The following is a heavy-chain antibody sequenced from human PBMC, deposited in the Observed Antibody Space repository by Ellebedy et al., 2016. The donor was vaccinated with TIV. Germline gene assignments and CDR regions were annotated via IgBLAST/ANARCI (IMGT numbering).Heavy chain of an antibody. J-gene: IGHJ4*02. D-gene: IGHD1-1*01. CDR3: ARSSPGIAKHY. V-gene: IGHV1-18*04. Sequence: AASVKVSCKASGYTFKSYGISWVRQAPGQGLEWLGWISVHNGNTKYAQKVQGRITLTRDTSTNTAYMEMTGLTSDDTAVYFCARSSPGIAKHYWGQGTLITVSA. CDR2: ISVHNGNT. CDR1: GYTFKSYG.